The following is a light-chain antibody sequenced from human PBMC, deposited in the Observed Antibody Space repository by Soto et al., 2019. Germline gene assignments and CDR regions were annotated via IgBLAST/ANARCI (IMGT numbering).Light chain of an antibody. V-gene: IGKV3-20*01. CDR3: QQYETSSPT. CDR1: QGLSDRL. J-gene: IGKJ1*01. CDR2: GAS. Sequence: DIVLTQSPGTLSLSPGDRATLSCRASQGLSDRLLAWYQQKPGQSPRLLIYGASSRSTGIPDRFSGRGSGTDFTLTISRLEPEDFAVYYCQQYETSSPTFGQGTTVEIK.